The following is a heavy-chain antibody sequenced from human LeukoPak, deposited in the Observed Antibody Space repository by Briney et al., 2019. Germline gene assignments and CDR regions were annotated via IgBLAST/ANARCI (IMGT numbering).Heavy chain of an antibody. J-gene: IGHJ6*04. CDR1: GFTFSNYW. Sequence: GGSLRLSCAASGFTFSNYWMSWVRQAPGKGLEWVANIKQDGSEKYYVDSVKGRFTISRDNAKNSLYLQLNSLRAEDTAVYYCAELGITMIGGVWGKGTTVTISS. D-gene: IGHD3-10*02. CDR2: IKQDGSEK. CDR3: AELGITMIGGV. V-gene: IGHV3-7*01.